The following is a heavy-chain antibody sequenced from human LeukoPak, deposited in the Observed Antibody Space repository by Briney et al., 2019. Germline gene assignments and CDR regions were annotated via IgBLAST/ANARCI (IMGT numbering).Heavy chain of an antibody. J-gene: IGHJ4*02. Sequence: SETLSLTCTVSAWSISSGYYWGWIRQPPGKGLEWIGSIYHTGNIYYNPSLKSRVTISMDTSKNQFSLRLSSVTDANTAVSYCARCPAEYYFDYWGPGNLVTVSS. CDR3: ARCPAEYYFDY. V-gene: IGHV4-38-2*02. CDR2: IYHTGNI. CDR1: AWSISSGYY.